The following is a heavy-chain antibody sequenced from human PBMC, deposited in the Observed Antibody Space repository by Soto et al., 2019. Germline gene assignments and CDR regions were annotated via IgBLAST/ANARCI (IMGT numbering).Heavy chain of an antibody. D-gene: IGHD2-15*01. CDR2: ISGSGGST. V-gene: IGHV3-23*01. J-gene: IGHJ5*02. CDR1: GFTFSNYA. Sequence: EVQLLESGGGLVQPGGSLRLSCAASGFTFSNYAMSWVRQAPGKGLEWVSAISGSGGSTYYADSVKGRFTISRDNSNNTLYLQMNSLRAEDTAVYYCTKDPCSGGSCREYNWFDPWGQGTLVTVSS. CDR3: TKDPCSGGSCREYNWFDP.